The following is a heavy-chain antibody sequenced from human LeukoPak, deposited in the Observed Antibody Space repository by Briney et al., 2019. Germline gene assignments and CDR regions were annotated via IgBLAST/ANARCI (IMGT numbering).Heavy chain of an antibody. CDR3: AKDRSMTTVTPFDN. V-gene: IGHV3-30*02. Sequence: GGSLRLSCAASGFSFITYGIHWVRQAPGKGLEWVAFIRYDGSNRFYADSVRGRFTISRDNSKNTVYLQMNSLRAEDTAVYYCAKDRSMTTVTPFDNWGQGTLVAVST. CDR1: GFSFITYG. J-gene: IGHJ4*02. D-gene: IGHD4-17*01. CDR2: IRYDGSNR.